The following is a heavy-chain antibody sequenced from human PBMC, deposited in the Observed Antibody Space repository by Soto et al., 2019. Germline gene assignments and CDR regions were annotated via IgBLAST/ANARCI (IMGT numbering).Heavy chain of an antibody. V-gene: IGHV4-61*01. CDR3: ARGVAWNPLAGHWIDP. Sequence: QVQLQESGPGLVKPSETLSLTCPVSGDSVSSGSYWSWIRQAPGKGLEWIGYVYYIGTTNYNPSLRSRVSISVDTSKNQFSLRLTSVTAADTAVYYCARGVAWNPLAGHWIDPWGQGTLVTVSS. CDR2: VYYIGTT. CDR1: GDSVSSGSY. J-gene: IGHJ5*02. D-gene: IGHD1-1*01.